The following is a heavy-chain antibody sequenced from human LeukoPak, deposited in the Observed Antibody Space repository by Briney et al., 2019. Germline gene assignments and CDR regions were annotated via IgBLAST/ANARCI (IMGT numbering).Heavy chain of an antibody. V-gene: IGHV4-61*02. D-gene: IGHD3-10*01. CDR2: IYTSGST. CDR3: ARARRAYYSIGPPFDY. CDR1: GGSISSGSYY. Sequence: SETLSLTCTVSGGSISSGSYYWSWIRQPAGKGLEWIGRIYTSGSTNYNPSLKSRVTISVDTSKNQFSLKLSSVTAADTAVYYCARARRAYYSIGPPFDYWGQGTLVTVSS. J-gene: IGHJ4*02.